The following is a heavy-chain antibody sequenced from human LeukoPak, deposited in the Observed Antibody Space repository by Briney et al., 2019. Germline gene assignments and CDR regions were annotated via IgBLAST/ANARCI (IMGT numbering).Heavy chain of an antibody. CDR2: INTDGSTT. Sequence: GGSLRLSCAASGFTFSSYWMHWVRQAPGKGLVWVSRINTDGSTTTYAESVKGRFTISRDNAKNTLYLQMNSLRAEDTAVYYCARVSSSGTTFDYWGQGTPVTVSS. CDR1: GFTFSSYW. V-gene: IGHV3-74*01. D-gene: IGHD6-19*01. CDR3: ARVSSSGTTFDY. J-gene: IGHJ4*02.